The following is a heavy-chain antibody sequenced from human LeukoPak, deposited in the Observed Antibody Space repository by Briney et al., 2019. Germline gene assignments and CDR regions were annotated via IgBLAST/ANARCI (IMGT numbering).Heavy chain of an antibody. CDR2: ISAYNGNT. Sequence: SVKVSCEASGYTFTSYVISWVRQAPGQGLKWMGWISAYNGNTNYEQKLQGRVTMTTETSTSTDYMELRSLRSDDTAVYYCARDNSVRDEAWWFYPWGQGTMVTVSS. D-gene: IGHD5-24*01. V-gene: IGHV1-18*01. J-gene: IGHJ5*02. CDR3: ARDNSVRDEAWWFYP. CDR1: GYTFTSYV.